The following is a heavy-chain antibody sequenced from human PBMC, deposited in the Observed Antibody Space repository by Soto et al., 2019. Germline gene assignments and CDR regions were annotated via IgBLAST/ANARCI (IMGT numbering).Heavy chain of an antibody. CDR2: INPSGGST. Sequence: GASVKVSCKASGYTFTSYYMHWVRQAPGQGLEWMGIINPSGGSTSYAQKFQGRVTMTRDTSTSTVYMELSSLRSEDTAVYYCWFGELRTTDAFDIWGQGTMVTVSS. V-gene: IGHV1-46*01. J-gene: IGHJ3*02. CDR3: WFGELRTTDAFDI. CDR1: GYTFTSYY. D-gene: IGHD3-10*01.